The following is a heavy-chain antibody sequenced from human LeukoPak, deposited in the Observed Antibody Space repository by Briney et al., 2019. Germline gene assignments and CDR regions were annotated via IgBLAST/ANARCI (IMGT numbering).Heavy chain of an antibody. CDR2: IYYSGST. Sequence: SETLSLTCTVSGGSISSGGYYWSWIRQHPGKGLEWIGYIYYSGSTYYNPSLKSRVTISVDTSKNQFSLKLSSVTAADTAVYYCARSRATSYWYFDLWGRGTLVTVSS. V-gene: IGHV4-31*03. CDR3: ARSRATSYWYFDL. CDR1: GGSISSGGYY. J-gene: IGHJ2*01.